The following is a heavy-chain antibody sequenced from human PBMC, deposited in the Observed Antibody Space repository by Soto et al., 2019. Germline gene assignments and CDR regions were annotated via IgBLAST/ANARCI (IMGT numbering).Heavy chain of an antibody. CDR3: TIPNYGGNSGSFDY. J-gene: IGHJ4*02. V-gene: IGHV3-15*07. Sequence: GGSLRLSCAASGFTFSNAWMNWVRQAPGKGLEWVGRIKSKTDGGTTDYAAPVKGRFTISRDDSKNTLYLQMNSLKTEDTAVYYCTIPNYGGNSGSFDYWGQGTLVTVSS. D-gene: IGHD4-17*01. CDR2: IKSKTDGGTT. CDR1: GFTFSNAW.